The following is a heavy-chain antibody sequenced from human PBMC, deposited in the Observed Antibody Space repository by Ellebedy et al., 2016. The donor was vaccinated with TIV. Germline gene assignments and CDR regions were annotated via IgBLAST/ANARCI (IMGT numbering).Heavy chain of an antibody. J-gene: IGHJ5*02. V-gene: IGHV1-2*04. Sequence: AASVKVSCKASGYTFIGYYLHWVRQAPGQGLEWMGWINPKSGGTQYAQKFQGWVTMTRDTSNSTAYMELSRLKSDDTAVYYCARGRGYSGNYFVGVDWFGPWGQGTLVTVSS. D-gene: IGHD1-26*01. CDR2: INPKSGGT. CDR1: GYTFIGYY. CDR3: ARGRGYSGNYFVGVDWFGP.